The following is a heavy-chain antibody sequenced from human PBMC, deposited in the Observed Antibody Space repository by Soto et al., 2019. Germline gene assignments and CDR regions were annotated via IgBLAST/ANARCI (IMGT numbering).Heavy chain of an antibody. CDR1: GITFSIYW. Sequence: EVQLVESGGGLVQPGGSLRLSCAGSGITFSIYWMRWVRQAPGKGLEWVANIKQDGSEKYYVDSVKGRFTISRDNAKSSLYLQMNSLRAEDTAVYYCVTAAAGKPNYYWGQGTLVTVSS. V-gene: IGHV3-7*01. CDR3: VTAAAGKPNYY. J-gene: IGHJ4*02. CDR2: IKQDGSEK. D-gene: IGHD6-13*01.